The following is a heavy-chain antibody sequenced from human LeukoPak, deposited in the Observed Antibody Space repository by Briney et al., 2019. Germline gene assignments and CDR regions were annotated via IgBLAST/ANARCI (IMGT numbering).Heavy chain of an antibody. CDR2: ISAYNGNT. D-gene: IGHD2-2*01. CDR3: ARVPVVPAAIYYYYYYMDV. J-gene: IGHJ6*03. V-gene: IGHV1-18*01. CDR1: GYTFTSYG. Sequence: GASVKVSCKASGYTFTSYGISWVRQAPGQGLEWMGWISAYNGNTNYAQKLQGRVTMTTDTSTSTAYMELRSLRSDDTAVYYCARVPVVPAAIYYYYYYMDVWGKGTTVTVSS.